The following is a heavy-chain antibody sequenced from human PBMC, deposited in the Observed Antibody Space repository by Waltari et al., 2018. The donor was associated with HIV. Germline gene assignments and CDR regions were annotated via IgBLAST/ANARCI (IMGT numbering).Heavy chain of an antibody. CDR3: ASPFYSDSTTYYYGLDY. CDR1: GFTFSSFG. V-gene: IGHV3-30-3*01. CDR2: ISNDGSSK. Sequence: QVQLVESGGGVVQPGRSRRLSCAASGFTFSSFGMHWVRRAPGKGVEWVAVISNDGSSKYYADSVKGRFTSSRENSKNTLYLHMNSLRAEDTAVYYCASPFYSDSTTYYYGLDYWGQGTLVTVSS. J-gene: IGHJ4*02. D-gene: IGHD3-22*01.